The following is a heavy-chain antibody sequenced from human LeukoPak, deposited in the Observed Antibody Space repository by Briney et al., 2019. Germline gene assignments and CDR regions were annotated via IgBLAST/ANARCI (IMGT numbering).Heavy chain of an antibody. CDR2: INHSGST. CDR3: ARGRIVGAPRSRFDP. Sequence: SETLSLTCAVYGGSFSGYYWSWIRQPPGKGLEWIGEINHSGSTNYNPSLKGRVTISVDTSKNQFSLKLSSVTAADTAVYYCARGRIVGAPRSRFDPWGQGTLVTVSS. D-gene: IGHD1-26*01. V-gene: IGHV4-34*01. CDR1: GGSFSGYY. J-gene: IGHJ5*02.